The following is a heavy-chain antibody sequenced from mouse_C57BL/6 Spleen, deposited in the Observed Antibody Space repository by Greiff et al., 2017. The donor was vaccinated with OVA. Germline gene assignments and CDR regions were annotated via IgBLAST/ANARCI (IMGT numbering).Heavy chain of an antibody. CDR2: IYPSDSET. CDR1: GYTFTSYW. V-gene: IGHV1-61*01. D-gene: IGHD6-1*01. J-gene: IGHJ4*01. CDR3: ARSSLLLMDY. Sequence: VQLQHPGAELVRPGSSVKLSCKASGYTFTSYWMDWVKQRPGQGLEWIGNIYPSDSETHYNQKFKDKATLTVDKSSSTAYMQLSSLTSEDSAVYYCARSSLLLMDYWGQGTSVTVSS.